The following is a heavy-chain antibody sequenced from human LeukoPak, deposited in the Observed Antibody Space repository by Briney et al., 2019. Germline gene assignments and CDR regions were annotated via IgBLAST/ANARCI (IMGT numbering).Heavy chain of an antibody. CDR3: ARQGGGSGLHSPRDVNWFDP. CDR2: IYPGDSDP. CDR1: GYSFTSYW. D-gene: IGHD6-19*01. Sequence: GESLKISCKGSGYSFTSYWIGWVRQMPGKGLEWMGIIYPGDSDPRYSPSFQGQVTISADKSISTAYLQWSSLKASDTAMYYCARQGGGSGLHSPRDVNWFDPWGQGTLVTVSS. V-gene: IGHV5-51*01. J-gene: IGHJ5*02.